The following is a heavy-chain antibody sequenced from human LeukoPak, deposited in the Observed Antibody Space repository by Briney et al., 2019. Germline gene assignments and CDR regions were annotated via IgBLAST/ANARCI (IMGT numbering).Heavy chain of an antibody. J-gene: IGHJ4*02. CDR1: GGSFSGYY. V-gene: IGHV4-34*01. CDR3: ARDVVANFWGTDFDY. CDR2: INHSGST. Sequence: SETLSLTCAVYGGSFSGYYWSWIRQPPGEGLEWIGEINHSGSTNYNPSLKSRVTISVDTSKNQFSLKLSSVTAADTAVYYCARDVVANFWGTDFDYWGQGTLVTVSS. D-gene: IGHD2-15*01.